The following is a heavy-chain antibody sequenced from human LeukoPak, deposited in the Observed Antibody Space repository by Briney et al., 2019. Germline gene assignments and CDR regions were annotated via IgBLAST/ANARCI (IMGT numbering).Heavy chain of an antibody. D-gene: IGHD1-26*01. CDR2: INPGSGST. Sequence: ASVKVSCKASGYTFTSYFMHWVRQAPGQGLEWLGVINPGSGSTTYAQKFQGRVTMTRDTSTSTVYMELSSLRSEDTAVYYCARVADSGNYFQYFQHWGQGTLATVSS. CDR1: GYTFTSYF. CDR3: ARVADSGNYFQYFQH. J-gene: IGHJ1*01. V-gene: IGHV1-46*01.